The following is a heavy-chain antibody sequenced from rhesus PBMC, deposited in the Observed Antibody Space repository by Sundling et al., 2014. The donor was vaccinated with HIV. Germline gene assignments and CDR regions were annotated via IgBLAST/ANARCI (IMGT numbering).Heavy chain of an antibody. J-gene: IGHJ4*01. D-gene: IGHD3-22*01. CDR3: ARVRVKTGVITIPQFFDF. V-gene: IGHV4-143*01. CDR1: GGSVSANYG. Sequence: QVQLQESGPGLLKPSETLSLTCAVSGGSVSANYGWGWIRQPPGKGLEWIATIYGATGNIYYNPFLKSRVTLSRDTSKNQFSLNLNSMTAADTAVYYCARVRVKTGVITIPQFFDFWGQGVLVTVSS. CDR2: IYGATGNI.